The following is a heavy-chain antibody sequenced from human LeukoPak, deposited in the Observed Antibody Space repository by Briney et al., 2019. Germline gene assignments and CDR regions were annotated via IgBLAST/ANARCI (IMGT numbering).Heavy chain of an antibody. D-gene: IGHD3-10*01. CDR3: ARLELLWFGELSFDP. CDR1: GGSFSGYY. V-gene: IGHV4-34*01. J-gene: IGHJ5*02. CDR2: INHSGST. Sequence: SETLSLTCAVYGGSFSGYYWGWIRQPPGKGLEWIGEINHSGSTNYNPSLKSRVTISVDTSKNQFSLKLSSVTAADTAVYYCARLELLWFGELSFDPWGQGTLVTVSS.